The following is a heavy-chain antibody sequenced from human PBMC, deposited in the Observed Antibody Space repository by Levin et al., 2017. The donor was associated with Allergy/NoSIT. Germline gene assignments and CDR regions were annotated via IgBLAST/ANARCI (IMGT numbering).Heavy chain of an antibody. Sequence: SETLSLTCTVSGGSISSYYWSWIRQPPGKGLEWIGYIYYSGSTNYNPSLKSRVTISVDTSKNQFSLKLSSVTAADTAVYYCARLPPYYGSGLIDYWGQGTLVTVSS. D-gene: IGHD3-10*01. J-gene: IGHJ4*02. CDR3: ARLPPYYGSGLIDY. CDR1: GGSISSYY. V-gene: IGHV4-59*08. CDR2: IYYSGST.